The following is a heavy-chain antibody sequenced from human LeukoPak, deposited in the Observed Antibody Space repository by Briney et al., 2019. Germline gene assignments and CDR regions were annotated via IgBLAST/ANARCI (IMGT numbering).Heavy chain of an antibody. D-gene: IGHD3-10*01. CDR3: GRHRSGSGTYFIDY. Sequence: GSLRLSCVVSGFTFSSYSMIWVRQAPGKGLQWVANMKKDGSETKYVDFVKGRFTISRDNAKNSLYLQMNSLRAEDTAVYYCGRHRSGSGTYFIDYWGQGTLLSVSS. J-gene: IGHJ4*02. CDR2: MKKDGSET. V-gene: IGHV3-7*01. CDR1: GFTFSSYS.